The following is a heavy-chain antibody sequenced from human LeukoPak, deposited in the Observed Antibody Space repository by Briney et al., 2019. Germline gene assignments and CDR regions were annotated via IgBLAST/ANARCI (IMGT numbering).Heavy chain of an antibody. V-gene: IGHV3-21*01. CDR2: ISSSSSYI. CDR1: GFTFSSYG. Sequence: PGGSLRLSCAASGFTFSSYGMSWVRQAPGKGLEWVSSISSSSSYIYYADSVKGRFTISRDNAKNSLYLQMNSLRAEDTAVYYCAREDIVATMTFDYWGQGTLVTVSS. CDR3: AREDIVATMTFDY. D-gene: IGHD5-12*01. J-gene: IGHJ4*02.